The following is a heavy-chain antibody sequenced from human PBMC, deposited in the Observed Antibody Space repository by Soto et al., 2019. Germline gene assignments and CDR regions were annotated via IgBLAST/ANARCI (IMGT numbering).Heavy chain of an antibody. J-gene: IGHJ4*02. D-gene: IGHD1-26*01. CDR1: GFTFSIYW. CDR2: INGDGSAT. Sequence: GGSLRLSCAATGFTFSIYWMHWVRQAPGKGLVWVSRINGDGSATNYADSVKGRFTISRDNAKNTLHLQMNSLRAEDTALYYCARREATDGVLDFWGQGTLVTVSS. V-gene: IGHV3-74*01. CDR3: ARREATDGVLDF.